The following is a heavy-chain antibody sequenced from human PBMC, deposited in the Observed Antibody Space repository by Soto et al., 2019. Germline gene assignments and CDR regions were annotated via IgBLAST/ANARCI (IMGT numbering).Heavy chain of an antibody. V-gene: IGHV3-23*01. D-gene: IGHD6-13*01. J-gene: IGHJ5*02. CDR1: GFTFSSYA. CDR3: AKELYSSSWYWRPPEGLDP. Sequence: EVQLLESGGGLVQPGGSLRLSCAASGFTFSSYAMSWVRQAPGKGLEWVSAISGSGGSTYYADSGKGRFTISRDNYKYTLYLQMNSLRDEDTAVYYCAKELYSSSWYWRPPEGLDPWGQGTLVTVSS. CDR2: ISGSGGST.